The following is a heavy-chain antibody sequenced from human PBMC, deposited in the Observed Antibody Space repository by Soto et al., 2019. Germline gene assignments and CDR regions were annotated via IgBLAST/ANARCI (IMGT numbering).Heavy chain of an antibody. V-gene: IGHV2-5*01. Sequence: SGPTLVNPTQTLTLTCIFSGFSLRTSGVGVGWIRQPPGKALEWLGFIYWNDDKRYSPSLKSRLTITKDTSKNQVVLAMTNMDPVDTATYYCAKSGSSGWYGWFDPWGQGTLVTVSS. D-gene: IGHD6-19*01. CDR1: GFSLRTSGVG. CDR3: AKSGSSGWYGWFDP. J-gene: IGHJ5*02. CDR2: IYWNDDK.